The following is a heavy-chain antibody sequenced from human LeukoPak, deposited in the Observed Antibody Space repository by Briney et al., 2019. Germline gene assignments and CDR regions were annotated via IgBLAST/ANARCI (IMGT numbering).Heavy chain of an antibody. Sequence: PSEILSLTCTVSGGSISSYYGSWVRQPRGKGREGSGDIYYSGSTNYNASLTNRGTISVDTPKNQLPLKLSSVTAADTAVYYCAREVGYCSGGSCYSYFDYWGQGTLVTVSS. CDR1: GGSISSYY. CDR3: AREVGYCSGGSCYSYFDY. J-gene: IGHJ4*02. V-gene: IGHV4-59*13. CDR2: IYYSGST. D-gene: IGHD2-15*01.